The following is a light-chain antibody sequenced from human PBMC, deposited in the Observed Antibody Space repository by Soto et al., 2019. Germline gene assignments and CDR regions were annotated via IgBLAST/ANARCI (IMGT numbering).Light chain of an antibody. CDR3: QVWDSSSDHYV. CDR2: DDS. Sequence: SYELTQPPSVSVAPGQTARITGGGNNLGRKSVHWYQQKPGQALVLVVYDDSDRPSGIPERFSGSNSGNTATLTISRVEAGDEADYYCQVWDSSSDHYVFGTGTKLTVL. V-gene: IGLV3-21*02. CDR1: NLGRKS. J-gene: IGLJ1*01.